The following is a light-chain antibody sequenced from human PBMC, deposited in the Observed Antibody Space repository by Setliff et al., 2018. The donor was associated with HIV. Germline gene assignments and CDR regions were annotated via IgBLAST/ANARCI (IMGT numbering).Light chain of an antibody. CDR1: SSDVGACNY. CDR3: CSYAGSYNWV. Sequence: QSVLTQPRSVSGSPGQSVTISCTGTSSDVGACNYVSWYQQHLGKAPKLMICDVSKRPSGVPDRFSASKSGNTASLTISGLQAEDEADYYCCSYAGSYNWVFGGGTKVTVL. V-gene: IGLV2-11*01. CDR2: DVS. J-gene: IGLJ3*02.